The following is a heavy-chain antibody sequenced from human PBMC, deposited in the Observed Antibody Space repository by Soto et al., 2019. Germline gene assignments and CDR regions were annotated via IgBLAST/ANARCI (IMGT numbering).Heavy chain of an antibody. V-gene: IGHV4-39*01. CDR1: GGSISSYY. Sequence: PSETLSLTCTVSGGSISSYYWGWIRQPPGKGLEWIGSIYYSGSTYYNPSLKSRVTISVDTSKNQCSLKLSSVTAADTAVYYCASERWLHPQGGYYYYYGMDVWGQGTTVTV. CDR3: ASERWLHPQGGYYYYYGMDV. D-gene: IGHD5-12*01. J-gene: IGHJ6*02. CDR2: IYYSGST.